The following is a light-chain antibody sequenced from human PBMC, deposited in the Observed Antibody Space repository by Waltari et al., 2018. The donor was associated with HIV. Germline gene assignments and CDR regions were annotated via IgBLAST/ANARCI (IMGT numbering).Light chain of an antibody. V-gene: IGLV3-25*03. CDR1: ALPNQN. J-gene: IGLJ2*01. CDR3: QSADSSGSYVV. Sequence: SYELTQPPSVSVSPGQTARISCSGDALPNQNAYFYQLKPGQAPVQVIHKDRERPSGIPERFSASSSGTTVTLTISGVQAEDEADYFCQSADSSGSYVVFGGGTKLTVL. CDR2: KDR.